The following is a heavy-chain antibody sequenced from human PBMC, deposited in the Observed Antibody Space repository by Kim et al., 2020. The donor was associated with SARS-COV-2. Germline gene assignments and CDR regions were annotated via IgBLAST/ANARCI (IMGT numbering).Heavy chain of an antibody. Sequence: NTDTYPKFQGRVSITRDTSATTAYLELSGLISEDTAVYYCAREAVAGSFDYWGQGSLVTVSS. CDR2: NT. D-gene: IGHD6-19*01. V-gene: IGHV1-3*01. J-gene: IGHJ4*02. CDR3: AREAVAGSFDY.